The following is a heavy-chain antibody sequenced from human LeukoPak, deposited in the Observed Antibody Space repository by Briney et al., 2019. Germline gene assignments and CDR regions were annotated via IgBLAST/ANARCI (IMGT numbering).Heavy chain of an antibody. D-gene: IGHD4-17*01. V-gene: IGHV1-3*01. J-gene: IGHJ4*02. Sequence: GASVKVSCKASGYTFTSYAMHWVRQAPGQRLEWMGWINAGNGNTKYSQKFQGRVTITRDTSASTAYMELSSLRSVDTAVYYCARGVGYGDYVGVFDYWGQGTLVTVSS. CDR3: ARGVGYGDYVGVFDY. CDR2: INAGNGNT. CDR1: GYTFTSYA.